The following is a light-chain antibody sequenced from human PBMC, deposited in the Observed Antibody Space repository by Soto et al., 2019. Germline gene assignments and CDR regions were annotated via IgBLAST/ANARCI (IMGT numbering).Light chain of an antibody. Sequence: QSALTQPASVSGSPGQSITISCTGTSSDVGDYNYVSWYQHHPGKAPKLMMYEVTYRPSGVSNRFSGSKSGNTASLNISGLQTEDEADYYCSSYTSSSTYVFGTGTKVTVL. V-gene: IGLV2-14*01. CDR1: SSDVGDYNY. CDR3: SSYTSSSTYV. J-gene: IGLJ1*01. CDR2: EVT.